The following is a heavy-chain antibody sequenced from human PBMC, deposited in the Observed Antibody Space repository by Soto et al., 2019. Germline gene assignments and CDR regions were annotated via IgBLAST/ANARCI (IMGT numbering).Heavy chain of an antibody. J-gene: IGHJ4*02. Sequence: EVRLLESGGGLERPGGSLRLSREASGFTFNTYGMSWVRQAPGKGLKWVAGISDSGDAYYADSMEGRFAISRDNSKNTVSLQMTSLRADDTALYYCVKDLYRSATMPCLDHWGQGTLVTVSS. CDR2: ISDSGDA. V-gene: IGHV3-23*01. CDR3: VKDLYRSATMPCLDH. CDR1: GFTFNTYG. D-gene: IGHD1-1*01.